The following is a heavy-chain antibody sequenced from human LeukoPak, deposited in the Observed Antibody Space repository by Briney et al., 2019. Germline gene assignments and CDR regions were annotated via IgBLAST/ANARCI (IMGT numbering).Heavy chain of an antibody. Sequence: PGGSLRLSCAASGFTFSSYWMTWVRQAPGKGLEWVAKIKQDGSVKYYVDSVKGRFTISRDNDKKSLFLQMNSLRAEDTAVYYCARLGNALFYGSGSHHNYYFDHWGQGTLVTVSS. D-gene: IGHD3-10*01. CDR3: ARLGNALFYGSGSHHNYYFDH. J-gene: IGHJ4*02. CDR1: GFTFSSYW. V-gene: IGHV3-7*01. CDR2: IKQDGSVK.